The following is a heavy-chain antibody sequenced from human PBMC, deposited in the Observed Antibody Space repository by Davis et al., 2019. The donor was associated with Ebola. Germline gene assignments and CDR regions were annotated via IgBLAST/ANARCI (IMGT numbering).Heavy chain of an antibody. CDR3: TRHVSGDFWFFDL. J-gene: IGHJ2*01. V-gene: IGHV3-74*01. D-gene: IGHD4-17*01. CDR1: GFSFSNYW. CDR2: ISPDGSAT. Sequence: GESLKISCAASGFSFSNYWIHWVRQAPGKGPVWVSRISPDGSATGFADSVKGRFSISRDNAKNTVYLQMNSLRAEDTAVYYCTRHVSGDFWFFDLWGRGTLVTVSS.